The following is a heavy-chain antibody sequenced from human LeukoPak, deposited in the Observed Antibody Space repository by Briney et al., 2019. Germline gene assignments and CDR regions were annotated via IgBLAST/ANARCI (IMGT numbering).Heavy chain of an antibody. J-gene: IGHJ4*02. CDR1: GFTFSSYA. Sequence: GGSLRLSCAASGFTFSSYAMSWVRQAPGKGLEWVSAISGSGGSTYYADSVKGRFTISRDNSKNTLYLQMNSLRAEDTAVYYCARGGRLRYFDWLLATDYWGQGTLVTVSS. CDR2: ISGSGGST. D-gene: IGHD3-9*01. CDR3: ARGGRLRYFDWLLATDY. V-gene: IGHV3-23*01.